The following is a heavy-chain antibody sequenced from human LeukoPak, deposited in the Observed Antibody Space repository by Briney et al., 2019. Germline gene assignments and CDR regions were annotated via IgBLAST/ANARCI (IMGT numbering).Heavy chain of an antibody. Sequence: GGSLRLSCAGSGFTFSTGTLSWVRQFPGKGLEWVANIGEDGSEKHYVDSVKGRFTISRDNAKNSLYLQMSRLRAEDTAVYYCARNPVQSAHNWFDPWGQGTLVTVSS. J-gene: IGHJ5*02. CDR1: GFTFSTGT. CDR3: ARNPVQSAHNWFDP. D-gene: IGHD1-1*01. V-gene: IGHV3-7*01. CDR2: IGEDGSEK.